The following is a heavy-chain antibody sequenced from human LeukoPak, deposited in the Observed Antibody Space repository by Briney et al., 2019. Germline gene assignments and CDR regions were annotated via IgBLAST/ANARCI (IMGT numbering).Heavy chain of an antibody. CDR2: ISHDGSNT. CDR3: ARETVTNHDAFDI. V-gene: IGHV3-30-3*01. Sequence: AGGSLRLSCAASGFTFSNHAMHWVRQAPGKGLKWVAVISHDGSNTYYGDSVKGRFTISRDNSKNTLDLQMNSLRAEDTAVYYCARETVTNHDAFDIWGQGAMVTVPS. CDR1: GFTFSNHA. J-gene: IGHJ3*02. D-gene: IGHD4-11*01.